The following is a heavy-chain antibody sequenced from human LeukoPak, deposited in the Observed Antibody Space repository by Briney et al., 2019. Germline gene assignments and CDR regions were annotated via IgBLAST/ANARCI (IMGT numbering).Heavy chain of an antibody. V-gene: IGHV3-30-3*01. Sequence: GGSLRLSCAASGFTFSSYAMHWVRQAPGKGLEWVAVISYVGSNKYYADSVKGRFTISRDNSKNTLYLQMNSLRAEDTAVYYCARGDAIAAAGTLGDFYGMDVWGQGTTVTVSS. CDR3: ARGDAIAAAGTLGDFYGMDV. J-gene: IGHJ6*02. D-gene: IGHD6-13*01. CDR1: GFTFSSYA. CDR2: ISYVGSNK.